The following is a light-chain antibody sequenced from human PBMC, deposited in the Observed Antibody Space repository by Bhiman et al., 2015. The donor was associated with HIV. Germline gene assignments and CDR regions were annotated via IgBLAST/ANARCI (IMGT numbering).Light chain of an antibody. CDR3: SSYTSSNTYV. J-gene: IGLJ1*01. V-gene: IGLV2-14*03. CDR2: DVS. Sequence: QSALTQPASVSGSPGQSITISCTGSSRDVGGYNYVSWYQQHPGKAPKLMIYDVSNRPSGVSNRFSGSKSGNTASLTISGLQAEDEADYYCSSYTSSNTYVFASGTKVTVL. CDR1: SRDVGGYNY.